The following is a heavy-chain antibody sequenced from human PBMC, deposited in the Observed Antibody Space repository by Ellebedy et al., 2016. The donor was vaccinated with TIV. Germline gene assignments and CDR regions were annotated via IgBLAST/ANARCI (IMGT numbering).Heavy chain of an antibody. CDR3: AREVDIVSTSDAFDI. V-gene: IGHV4-31*03. Sequence: MPSETLSLTCSVSGDSISSVNYFWSWIRQHPGKGLEWIGYIYYTGSAYYNPSLMSRVTISRDTSKNQFSLNLISVTAADTAVYYCAREVDIVSTSDAFDIWGQGTVVTVSS. CDR1: GDSISSVNYF. CDR2: IYYTGSA. J-gene: IGHJ3*02. D-gene: IGHD5/OR15-5a*01.